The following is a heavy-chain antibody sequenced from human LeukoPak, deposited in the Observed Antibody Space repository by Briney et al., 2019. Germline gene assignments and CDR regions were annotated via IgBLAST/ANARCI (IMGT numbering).Heavy chain of an antibody. CDR1: RGTFSSYA. D-gene: IGHD2-2*02. Sequence: GASVKVSCKASRGTFSSYAISWVRQAPGQGLEWMGRIIPILGIANYAQKFQGRVTITADKSTSTAYMELSSLRSEDTAVYYCAREPAAIDYFDYWGQGTLVTVSS. CDR2: IIPILGIA. J-gene: IGHJ4*02. CDR3: AREPAAIDYFDY. V-gene: IGHV1-69*04.